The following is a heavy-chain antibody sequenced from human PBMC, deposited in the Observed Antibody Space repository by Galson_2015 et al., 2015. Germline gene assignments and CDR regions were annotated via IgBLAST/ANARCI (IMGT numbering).Heavy chain of an antibody. CDR2: ISYDGSNK. CDR1: GFTFSSYA. Sequence: SLRLSCAASGFTFSSYAMHWVRQAPGKGLEWVAVISYDGSNKYYADSVKGRFTISRDNSKNTLYVQMNSLRAEDTAVYYCAGGRGWETLRKSPFDYWGQGTLDTVSS. D-gene: IGHD1-26*01. CDR3: AGGRGWETLRKSPFDY. J-gene: IGHJ4*02. V-gene: IGHV3-30-3*01.